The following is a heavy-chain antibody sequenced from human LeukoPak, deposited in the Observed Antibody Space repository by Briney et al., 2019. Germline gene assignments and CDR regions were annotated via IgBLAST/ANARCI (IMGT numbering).Heavy chain of an antibody. D-gene: IGHD3-10*01. Sequence: ASVKVSCKASGYTFTSYGISWVRQAPGQGLEWMGWISAYNGNTNYAQKFQGRVTMTRDTSISTAYMELSSLRYDDTAVYYCATNILVRDIINWFDPWGQGTLVTVSS. CDR2: ISAYNGNT. J-gene: IGHJ5*02. V-gene: IGHV1-18*01. CDR3: ATNILVRDIINWFDP. CDR1: GYTFTSYG.